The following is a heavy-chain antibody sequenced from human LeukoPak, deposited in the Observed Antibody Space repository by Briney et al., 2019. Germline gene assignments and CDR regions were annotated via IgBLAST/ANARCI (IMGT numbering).Heavy chain of an antibody. D-gene: IGHD3-22*01. CDR1: GFTVSSNY. CDR3: AKLAIWGGPFYYDSSGLGAPDF. V-gene: IGHV3-53*05. CDR2: IYSGSSST. Sequence: GGSLRLSCAASGFTVSSNYMSWVRQAPGKGLEWVSVIYSGSSSTYYTDSVKGRFAISRDNSKNTLYLQMNSLRAEDTAVYYCAKLAIWGGPFYYDSSGLGAPDFWGQGTTVTVSS. J-gene: IGHJ3*01.